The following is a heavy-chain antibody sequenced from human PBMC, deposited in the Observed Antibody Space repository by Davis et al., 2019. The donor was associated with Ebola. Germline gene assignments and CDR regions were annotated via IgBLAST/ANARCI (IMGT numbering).Heavy chain of an antibody. CDR1: GYSFTSYW. J-gene: IGHJ3*01. D-gene: IGHD6-25*01. Sequence: GGSLRLSCKGSGYSFTSYWISWVRQMPGKGLEWMGRIDPSDSYTNYSPSFQGHVTISADKSISTAYLQWSSLKASDTAMYYCAKSARGDASNVWGQGTVVSVSS. CDR2: IDPSDSYT. CDR3: AKSARGDASNV. V-gene: IGHV5-10-1*01.